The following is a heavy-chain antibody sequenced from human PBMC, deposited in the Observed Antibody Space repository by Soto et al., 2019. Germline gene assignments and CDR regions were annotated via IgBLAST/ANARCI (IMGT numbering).Heavy chain of an antibody. J-gene: IGHJ5*02. CDR1: GFIFSSYG. CDR2: IWYDGSNK. D-gene: IGHD2-2*01. Sequence: QVQLVESGGGVVQPGRSLRLSCAASGFIFSSYGMHWVRQAPGKGLEWVAVIWYDGSNKYYEDSVKGRFTISRDNSENTLYLQMNSLRAEDTAVYYCARDYCSSSSCYFWFDPWGQGTLVTVSS. V-gene: IGHV3-33*01. CDR3: ARDYCSSSSCYFWFDP.